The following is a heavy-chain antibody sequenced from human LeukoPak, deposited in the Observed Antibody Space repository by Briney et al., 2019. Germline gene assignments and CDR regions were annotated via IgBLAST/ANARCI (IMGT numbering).Heavy chain of an antibody. CDR3: VRFTGSYFDF. J-gene: IGHJ4*02. Sequence: SGPALVKPTQTLTLTCTLSGFSLITTGVRMSWIRQPPGKALEWLARIDWDDDKFYSASLKTRLTISKDDSKHQVVLALTNMDPVDTATYYGVRFTGSYFDFWGQGILATVSS. CDR1: GFSLITTGVR. D-gene: IGHD1-1*01. CDR2: IDWDDDK. V-gene: IGHV2-70*04.